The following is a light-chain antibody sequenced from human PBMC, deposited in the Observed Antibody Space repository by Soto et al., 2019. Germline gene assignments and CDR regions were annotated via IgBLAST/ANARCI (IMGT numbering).Light chain of an antibody. V-gene: IGKV1-5*03. J-gene: IGKJ1*01. CDR3: QQYNSYSQT. CDR1: QSISSW. CDR2: KAS. Sequence: DIQMTQSPSTLSASVGDRVTITCRASQSISSWLAWYQQKPGKAPKLLIYKASSLESGVPSRFSGSGSGTEFTLTISSLQLFDFATYYCQQYNSYSQTFGQGT.